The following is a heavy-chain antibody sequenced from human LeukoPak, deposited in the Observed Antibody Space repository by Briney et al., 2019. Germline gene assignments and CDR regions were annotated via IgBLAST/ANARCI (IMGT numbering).Heavy chain of an antibody. D-gene: IGHD2-2*01. CDR2: ISGNNDNP. J-gene: IGHJ4*02. Sequence: ASVKVSCKASGYTFSNFGISWVRQPPGQGLEWMGWISGNNDNPNYGQKFQGRLTVTTDSSTDTAYMELRNLRSDDTAVYYCARDGTSTDDYWGQGTLVTVSS. CDR1: GYTFSNFG. V-gene: IGHV1-18*01. CDR3: ARDGTSTDDY.